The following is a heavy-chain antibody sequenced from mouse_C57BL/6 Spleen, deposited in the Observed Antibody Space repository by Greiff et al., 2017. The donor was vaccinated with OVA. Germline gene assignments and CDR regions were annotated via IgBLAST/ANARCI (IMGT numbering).Heavy chain of an antibody. Sequence: VQLQQSGPGLVKPSQSLSLTCSVTGYSITSGYYWNWIRQFPGNKLEWMGYISYDGSNNYNPSLKNRISITRDTSKNQFFLKLNSVTTEDTATYYCARDLTGTTFDYWGQGTTLTVSS. D-gene: IGHD4-1*01. CDR3: ARDLTGTTFDY. J-gene: IGHJ2*01. CDR1: GYSITSGYY. V-gene: IGHV3-6*01. CDR2: ISYDGSN.